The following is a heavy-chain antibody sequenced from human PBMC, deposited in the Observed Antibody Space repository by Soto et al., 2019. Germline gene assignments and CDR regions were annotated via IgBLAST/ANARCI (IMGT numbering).Heavy chain of an antibody. CDR3: ARDRYGSGSYYGEGY. CDR2: ISAYNGNT. J-gene: IGHJ4*02. V-gene: IGHV1-18*01. Sequence: EASVKVSCKASGYTFTSYGISWVRQAPGQGLEWMGWISAYNGNTNYAQKLQGRVTMTTDTSTSTAYMELRSLRSDDTAVYYCARDRYGSGSYYGEGYWGQGTLVTVSS. D-gene: IGHD3-10*01. CDR1: GYTFTSYG.